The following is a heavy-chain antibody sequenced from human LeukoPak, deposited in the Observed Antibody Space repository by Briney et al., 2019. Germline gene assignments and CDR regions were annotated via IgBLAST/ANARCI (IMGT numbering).Heavy chain of an antibody. J-gene: IGHJ4*02. CDR2: IYHSGST. D-gene: IGHD4-17*01. CDR1: GGSISSGGYS. CDR3: ARGAPTVTTYYFDY. Sequence: SETLSLTCAVSGGSISSGGYSWSWIRQPPGKGLEWIGYIYHSGSTYYNPSLKSRVTISVDRSKNQFSLELSSVTAADTAVYYCARGAPTVTTYYFDYWGQGTLVTVSS. V-gene: IGHV4-30-2*01.